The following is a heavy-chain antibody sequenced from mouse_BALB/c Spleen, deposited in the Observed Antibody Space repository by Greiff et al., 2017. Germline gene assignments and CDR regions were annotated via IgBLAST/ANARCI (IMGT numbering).Heavy chain of an antibody. CDR2: IRLKSNNYAT. CDR3: TRAPYPYYAMDY. Sequence: EVKLVESGGGLVQPGGSMKLSCVASGFTFSNYWMNWVRQSPEKGLEWVAEIRLKSNNYATHYAVSVKGRFTISRDDSKISVYMQMNNLRAEDTGIYYCTRAPYPYYAMDYWGQGTSGTVSS. V-gene: IGHV6-6*02. J-gene: IGHJ4*01. CDR1: GFTFSNYW.